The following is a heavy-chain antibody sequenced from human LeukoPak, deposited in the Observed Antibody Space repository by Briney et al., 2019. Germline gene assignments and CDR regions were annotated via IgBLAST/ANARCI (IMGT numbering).Heavy chain of an antibody. CDR1: GYSISSGYY. CDR3: AKPFSGDYYYYYMDV. V-gene: IGHV4-38-2*02. J-gene: IGHJ6*03. CDR2: IYHSGST. Sequence: SETLSLTCTVSGYSISSGYYWGWIRQPPGKGLEWIGSIYHSGSTYYNPSLKSRVTISVDTSKNQFSLKLSSVTAADTAVYYCAKPFSGDYYYYYMDVWGNGTTVTVSS. D-gene: IGHD3-10*01.